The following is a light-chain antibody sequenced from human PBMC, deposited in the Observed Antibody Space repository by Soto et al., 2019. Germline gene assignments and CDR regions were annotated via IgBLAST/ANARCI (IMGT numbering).Light chain of an antibody. CDR1: RSVGTF. J-gene: IGKJ1*01. Sequence: EIVMTQSPATLSVSPGDRATLSCRASRSVGTFLAWYQQKPGQAPRLLIYGASSRATGIPDRFSGSGSGTDFTLTISRLEPEDFAVYYCQQYNNWWTFGQGTKVDIK. CDR3: QQYNNWWT. CDR2: GAS. V-gene: IGKV3D-15*01.